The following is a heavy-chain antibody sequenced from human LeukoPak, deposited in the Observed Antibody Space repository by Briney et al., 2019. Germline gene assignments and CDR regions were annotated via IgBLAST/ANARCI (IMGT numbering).Heavy chain of an antibody. CDR3: ARGSWGEIAGRKSFEF. V-gene: IGHV1-8*01. Sequence: ASVKVSCKASEYTFTSYDINWVRQATGQGLEWMGWMNPNSGNTGYAQKFQARVTMTRVTSISTAYMELNNLTSEDTAVYYCARGSWGEIAGRKSFEFWGQGSLVTVSS. D-gene: IGHD6-6*01. CDR1: EYTFTSYD. CDR2: MNPNSGNT. J-gene: IGHJ4*02.